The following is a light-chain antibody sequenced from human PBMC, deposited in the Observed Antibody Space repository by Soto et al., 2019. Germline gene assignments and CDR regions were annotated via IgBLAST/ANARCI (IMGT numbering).Light chain of an antibody. CDR1: GNDVGAYNY. J-gene: IGLJ1*01. Sequence: QSALTQPRSVSGSPGQSVTISCTGTGNDVGAYNYVSWYQQHPGRPPKLLIYGVVRWPSGVPDRFSGSKSGNTASLTISGLQAEDEADYFCCSYAGGYTYPFGTGTKVTV. CDR3: CSYAGGYTYP. CDR2: GVV. V-gene: IGLV2-11*01.